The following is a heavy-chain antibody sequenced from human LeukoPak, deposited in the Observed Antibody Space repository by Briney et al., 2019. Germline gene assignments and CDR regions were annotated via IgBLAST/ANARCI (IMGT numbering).Heavy chain of an antibody. CDR1: GGSFSDYY. J-gene: IGHJ6*02. D-gene: IGHD5-18*01. CDR3: ARRAAMSPYYYYYGLDV. V-gene: IGHV4-34*01. CDR2: INHSGVT. Sequence: SETLSLTCDVYGGSFSDYYWTWIRQSPGKGREWNGEINHSGVTDYDLSLKSRVTISVDTSKNQFSLNLSSVTAADAAVYYCARRAAMSPYYYYYGLDVWGQGTAVTVSS.